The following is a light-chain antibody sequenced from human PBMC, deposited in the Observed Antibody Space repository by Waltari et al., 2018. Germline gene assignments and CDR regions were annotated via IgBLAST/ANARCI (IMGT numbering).Light chain of an antibody. V-gene: IGKV1-5*03. CDR2: KAS. J-gene: IGKJ5*01. CDR3: QQYNSYPIT. CDR1: QSISSW. Sequence: DRVTITCRASQSISSWLAWYQQKPGKAPKLLIDKASSLESGVPSRFSGSGSGTEFTLTISSLQPDDFATYFCQQYNSYPITFGQGTRLEIK.